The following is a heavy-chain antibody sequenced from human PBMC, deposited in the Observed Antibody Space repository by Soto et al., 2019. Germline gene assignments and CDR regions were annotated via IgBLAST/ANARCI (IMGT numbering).Heavy chain of an antibody. CDR2: IIAYNGNT. Sequence: ASVKVSCKASGYTFTSYGISWVRQAPGQGLEWMGWIIAYNGNTNYAQKLQGRVTMTTDTSTSTAYMELRSLRSDDTAVYYCARHLFHYYDSSGYRYYFDYWGQGTLVTVSS. J-gene: IGHJ4*02. V-gene: IGHV1-18*01. CDR3: ARHLFHYYDSSGYRYYFDY. D-gene: IGHD3-22*01. CDR1: GYTFTSYG.